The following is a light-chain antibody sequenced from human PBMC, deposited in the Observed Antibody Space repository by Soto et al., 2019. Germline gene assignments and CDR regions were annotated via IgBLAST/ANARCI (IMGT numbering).Light chain of an antibody. V-gene: IGKV3-20*01. J-gene: IGKJ5*01. CDR3: QQYGSSTLIS. Sequence: VLTQSPGTLSLSTGESATLSCRASQTVSITYLTWYQQKPGQAPRLLIFGASKRATGIPDRFSGSGSGRDFTLTISGLEPEDFAVYYCQQYGSSTLISFGQGARLEIK. CDR1: QTVSITY. CDR2: GAS.